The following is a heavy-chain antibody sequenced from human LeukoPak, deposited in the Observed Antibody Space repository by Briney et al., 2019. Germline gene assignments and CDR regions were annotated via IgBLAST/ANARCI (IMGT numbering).Heavy chain of an antibody. CDR2: IYPGDSDT. CDR3: ARQHFDWLFVIDY. J-gene: IGHJ4*02. CDR1: GYTFSDYW. Sequence: GDSLKISCKGSGYTFSDYWIGWVRQMPGKGLEWMGIIYPGDSDTRYSPSFQGQVTISADKSISTAYLQWSSLKASDTAIYYCARQHFDWLFVIDYWGQGTLVTVSS. V-gene: IGHV5-51*01. D-gene: IGHD3-9*01.